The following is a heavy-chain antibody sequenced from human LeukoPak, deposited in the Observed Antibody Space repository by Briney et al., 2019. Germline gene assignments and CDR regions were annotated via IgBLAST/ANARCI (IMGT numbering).Heavy chain of an antibody. Sequence: PSQTLSLTCTVSGGSISSGDYYWSWIRQPPGKGLEWIRYIYYSGSTYYNPSLKSRVTISVDTSKNQFSLKLSSVTAADTAVYYCARGTQKYCSSTSCRGAYYYYYMDVWGKGTTVTVSS. J-gene: IGHJ6*03. V-gene: IGHV4-30-4*08. CDR3: ARGTQKYCSSTSCRGAYYYYYMDV. CDR2: IYYSGST. CDR1: GGSISSGDYY. D-gene: IGHD2-2*01.